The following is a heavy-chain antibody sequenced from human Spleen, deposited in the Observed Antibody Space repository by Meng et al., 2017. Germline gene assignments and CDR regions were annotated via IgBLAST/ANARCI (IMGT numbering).Heavy chain of an antibody. CDR3: AREKSPGHFDY. V-gene: IGHV1-46*01. Sequence: QVQLVQSGADVMKPGASVKVSCRASGYTFTSYFLHWVRQAPGQGLGWLGTISPDNGGTSYAQRFQGRVTLTTDTSTNTVYMELISLTSEDTAMYYCAREKSPGHFDYLGQGVLVTVSS. CDR2: ISPDNGGT. CDR1: GYTFTSYF. J-gene: IGHJ4*02.